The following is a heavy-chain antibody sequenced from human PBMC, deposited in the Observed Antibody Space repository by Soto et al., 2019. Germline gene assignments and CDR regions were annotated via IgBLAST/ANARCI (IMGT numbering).Heavy chain of an antibody. J-gene: IGHJ6*02. CDR1: GFTLSHYG. Sequence: QVQLVASGGGVVQPGRSLRLSCAASGFTLSHYGMHWVRQAPGRGLEWVAVISYDGARKYYSDSVKGRFTISRDNSKNTLYLQMNSLRVEDTAVYYCAKDRGTMLAFYYCMDVWGHGTTVTASS. CDR3: AKDRGTMLAFYYCMDV. V-gene: IGHV3-30*18. CDR2: ISYDGARK. D-gene: IGHD3-10*01.